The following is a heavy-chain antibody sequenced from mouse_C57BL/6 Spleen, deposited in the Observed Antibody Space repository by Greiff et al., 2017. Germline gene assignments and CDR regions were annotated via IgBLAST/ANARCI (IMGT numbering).Heavy chain of an antibody. Sequence: VQLQQSGAELVKPGASVKISCTASGYAFSSYWMNWVKQRPGQGLEWIGQIYPGDGDTNYNGKFQGKATLAADKSSSTAYMQLSSLTSEDSAVYVCAREGTGARAMDYWGQGTSVTVSS. V-gene: IGHV1-80*01. J-gene: IGHJ4*01. CDR1: GYAFSSYW. CDR3: AREGTGARAMDY. D-gene: IGHD4-1*01. CDR2: IYPGDGDT.